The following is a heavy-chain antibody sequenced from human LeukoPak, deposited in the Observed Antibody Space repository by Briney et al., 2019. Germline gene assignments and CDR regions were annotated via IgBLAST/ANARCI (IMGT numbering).Heavy chain of an antibody. Sequence: SETLSLTCAVYGGSFSGYYWSWIRQPPGKGLEWIGEINHSGSINYNPSLKSRVTISVDTSKNQFSLKLSSVTAADTAVYYCARERRLRDGSGGVYWGQGTLVTVSS. J-gene: IGHJ4*02. D-gene: IGHD3-10*01. CDR3: ARERRLRDGSGGVY. V-gene: IGHV4-34*01. CDR2: INHSGSI. CDR1: GGSFSGYY.